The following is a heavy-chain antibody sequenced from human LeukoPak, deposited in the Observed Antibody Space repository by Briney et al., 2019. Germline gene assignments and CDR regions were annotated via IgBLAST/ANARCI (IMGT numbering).Heavy chain of an antibody. V-gene: IGHV3-74*01. CDR2: INSDGTYT. D-gene: IGHD2/OR15-2a*01. CDR3: AGAPYCTTTTCFYRYFMDV. CDR1: GLTFSDTR. Sequence: SGGSLRLSCADSGLTFSDTRMYWVRQTPGKGLVWVSCINSDGTYTDYADSVRGRFTISRDNSRNTLYLQMNSVGADDTGVYYCAGAPYCTTTTCFYRYFMDVWGKGTTVTVSS. J-gene: IGHJ6*03.